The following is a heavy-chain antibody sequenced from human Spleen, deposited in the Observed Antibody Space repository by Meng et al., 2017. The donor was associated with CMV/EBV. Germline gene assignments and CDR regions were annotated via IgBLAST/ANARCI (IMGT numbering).Heavy chain of an antibody. V-gene: IGHV3-33*06. Sequence: GESLKISCAASGFTFRTYGMHWVRQAPGKGLEWVALICFDESNKDYADSVKGRFSISRDNSKNTLYLQMSSLKAEDTAVYYWSKDWGTNLVRGVIMGGYFDYWGQGTPVTVSS. CDR2: ICFDESNK. CDR1: GFTFRTYG. D-gene: IGHD3-10*01. CDR3: SKDWGTNLVRGVIMGGYFDY. J-gene: IGHJ4*02.